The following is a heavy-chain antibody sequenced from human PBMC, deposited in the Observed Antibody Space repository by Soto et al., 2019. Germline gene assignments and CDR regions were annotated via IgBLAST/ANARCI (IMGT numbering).Heavy chain of an antibody. CDR2: IYYSGST. D-gene: IGHD2-2*01. V-gene: IGHV4-59*01. Sequence: SETLSLTCTVSGGSISSYYWSWIRQPPGKGLEWIGYIYYSGSTNYNPSLKSRVTISVDTSKNQFSLKLSSVTAADTAVYYCAREVLGYCSSTSCNPRDWFDPWGQGTLVTVSS. CDR1: GGSISSYY. CDR3: AREVLGYCSSTSCNPRDWFDP. J-gene: IGHJ5*02.